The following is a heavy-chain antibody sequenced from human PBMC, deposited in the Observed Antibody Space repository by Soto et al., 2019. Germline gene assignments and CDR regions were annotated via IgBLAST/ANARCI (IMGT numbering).Heavy chain of an antibody. CDR2: IYYSGST. Sequence: PSETLSLTCAVYGGSFSGYYWSWIRQPPGKGLEWIGYIYYSGSTNYNPSLKSRVTISVDTSKNQFSLKLSSVTAAGTAVYYCASRGEVAATRMTYFDYSGQGTLVHVSS. J-gene: IGHJ4*02. V-gene: IGHV4-59*08. D-gene: IGHD6-19*01. CDR1: GGSFSGYY. CDR3: ASRGEVAATRMTYFDY.